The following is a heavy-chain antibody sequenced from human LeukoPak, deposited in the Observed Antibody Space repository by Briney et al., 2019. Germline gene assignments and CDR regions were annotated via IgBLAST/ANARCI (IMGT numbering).Heavy chain of an antibody. J-gene: IGHJ4*02. CDR1: GFTFRSYW. Sequence: PGGSLRLSCAASGFTFRSYWMSWVRQAPGKGLECVANINQDGSVKYYVDSVKGRFTISRDNAKNSLYVEMNSLRDEDTAVYYCARVGYSGWNLEYWGQGTLVTVSS. V-gene: IGHV3-7*01. D-gene: IGHD5-12*01. CDR2: INQDGSVK. CDR3: ARVGYSGWNLEY.